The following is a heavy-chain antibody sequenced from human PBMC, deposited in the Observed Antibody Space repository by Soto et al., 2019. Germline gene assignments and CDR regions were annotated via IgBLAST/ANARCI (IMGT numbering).Heavy chain of an antibody. V-gene: IGHV3-30*18. CDR3: AKDRGFWSGYYTGIGGSRRERPDPPDY. J-gene: IGHJ4*02. CDR1: GFAFSSYG. D-gene: IGHD3-3*01. CDR2: ISYDGSNK. Sequence: GGSLRLSCAASGFAFSSYGMHWVRQAPGKGLEWVAVISYDGSNKYYADSVKGRFTISRDNSKNTLYLQMNSLRAEDTAAYYCAKDRGFWSGYYTGIGGSRRERPDPPDYWGQGTLVTVS.